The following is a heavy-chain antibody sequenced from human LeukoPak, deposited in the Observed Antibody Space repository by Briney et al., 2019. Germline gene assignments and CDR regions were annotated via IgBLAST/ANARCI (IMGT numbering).Heavy chain of an antibody. CDR3: ARDGYNYRRFDY. CDR2: IYTSGST. CDR1: GVSISSGSYY. Sequence: PSETLSLTCTVSGVSISSGSYYWSWIRQPAGKGLEWIGRIYTSGSTNYNPSLKSRVTISVDTSKNQFSLKLSSVTAADTAVYYCARDGYNYRRFDYWGQGTLVTVSS. V-gene: IGHV4-61*02. J-gene: IGHJ4*02. D-gene: IGHD5-24*01.